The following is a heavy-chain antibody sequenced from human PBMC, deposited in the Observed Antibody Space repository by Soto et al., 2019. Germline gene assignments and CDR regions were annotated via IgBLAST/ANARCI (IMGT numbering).Heavy chain of an antibody. CDR2: INHSGST. V-gene: IGHV4-34*01. Sequence: SETLSLTCAVYGGSFSGYYWSWIRQPPGKGLEWIGEINHSGSTNYNPSLKSRVTISVDTSKNQFSLKLSSVTAADTAVYYCARLESVLVPGARHRREWFDPWGQGTLVTVSS. CDR1: GGSFSGYY. J-gene: IGHJ5*02. CDR3: ARLESVLVPGARHRREWFDP. D-gene: IGHD2-2*03.